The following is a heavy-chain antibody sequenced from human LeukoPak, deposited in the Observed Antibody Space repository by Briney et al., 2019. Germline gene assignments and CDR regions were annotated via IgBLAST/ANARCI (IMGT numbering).Heavy chain of an antibody. CDR1: GGSISYYY. V-gene: IGHV4-59*01. CDR3: ARDSHYFGSGTYFDDTFDV. D-gene: IGHD3-10*01. CDR2: IYYTGTT. Sequence: PSETLSLTCTVPGGSISYYYWSWVRQPPGKGLEWIGHIYYTGTTNYNPSLKSRVAISVDTSRNQFSLKLSSVTAADTAVYYCARDSHYFGSGTYFDDTFDVWGQGTMVTVSS. J-gene: IGHJ3*01.